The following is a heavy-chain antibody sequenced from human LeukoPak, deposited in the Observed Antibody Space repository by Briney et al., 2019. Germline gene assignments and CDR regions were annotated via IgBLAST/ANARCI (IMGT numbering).Heavy chain of an antibody. CDR3: ARDPWRVYYYYMDV. J-gene: IGHJ6*03. CDR1: GYTFSDYH. V-gene: IGHV1-2*02. CDR2: INPNSGGT. D-gene: IGHD5-12*01. Sequence: GASVKVSCKASGYTFSDYHMHWVRQAPGQGLEWMGWINPNSGGTNYAQKFQGRVTMTRDTSISTAYMELSRLRSDDTAVYYCARDPWRVYYYYMDVWGKGTTVTVSS.